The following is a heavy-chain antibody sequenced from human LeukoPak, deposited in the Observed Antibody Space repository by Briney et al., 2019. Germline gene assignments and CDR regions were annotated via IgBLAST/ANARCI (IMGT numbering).Heavy chain of an antibody. D-gene: IGHD6-19*01. CDR3: ARGTLYRGWSYYLDF. CDR2: VYYSGTT. J-gene: IGHJ4*02. Sequence: KPSETLSLTCTVSGDSISLSFYYWGWIRQRPGKALEWIGSVYYSGTTSYNPSLKSRVTISVDMSKNHFSLRLRSVTAADTAMYYCARGTLYRGWSYYLDFWGQGSQVTVSS. CDR1: GDSISLSFYY. V-gene: IGHV4-39*07.